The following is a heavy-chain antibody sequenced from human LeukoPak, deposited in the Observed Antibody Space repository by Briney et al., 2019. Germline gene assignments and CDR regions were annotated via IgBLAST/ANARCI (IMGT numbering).Heavy chain of an antibody. CDR3: ARDKSRRLLYRYYYYGMDV. CDR2: MNPNSGNT. CDR1: GYTFTSYD. J-gene: IGHJ6*04. V-gene: IGHV1-8*01. D-gene: IGHD3-3*01. Sequence: ASVKVSCKASGYTFTSYDINWVRQATGQGLEWMGWMNPNSGNTGYAQKFQGRVTMTRNNSISTAYMELSSLRSEDTAVYYCARDKSRRLLYRYYYYGMDVWGKGTTVTVSS.